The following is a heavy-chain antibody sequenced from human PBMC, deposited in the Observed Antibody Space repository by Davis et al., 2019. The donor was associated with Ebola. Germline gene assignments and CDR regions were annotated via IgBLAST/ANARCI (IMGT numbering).Heavy chain of an antibody. CDR1: GFTFSSYG. V-gene: IGHV3-21*01. Sequence: PGGSLRLSCAASGFTFSSYGMHWVRQAPGKGLEWVSSISSGRDYIYYGDSVKGRFTISRDNSKNTLYLQMNSLRAEDTAVYYCAKGLKVSGWYHFDYWGQGTLVTVSS. J-gene: IGHJ4*02. CDR3: AKGLKVSGWYHFDY. CDR2: ISSGRDYI. D-gene: IGHD6-19*01.